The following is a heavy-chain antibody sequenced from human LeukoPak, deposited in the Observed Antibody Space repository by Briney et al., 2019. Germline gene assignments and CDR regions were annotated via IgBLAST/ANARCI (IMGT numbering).Heavy chain of an antibody. CDR2: IKSKTVGGTT. CDR1: GFTFSNAW. CDR3: TTGYYDFWSGFN. Sequence: PGGSLRLSCAASGFTFSNAWMSWVRQAPGKGLEWVGRIKSKTVGGTTDYAAPVKGRFTISRDDSKNTLYLQMNSLKTEDTAVYYCTTGYYDFWSGFNWGQGTLVTVSS. J-gene: IGHJ4*02. D-gene: IGHD3-3*01. V-gene: IGHV3-15*01.